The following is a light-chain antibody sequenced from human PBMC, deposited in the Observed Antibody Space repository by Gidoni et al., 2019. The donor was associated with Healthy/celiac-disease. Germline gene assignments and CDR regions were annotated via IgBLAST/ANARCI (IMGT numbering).Light chain of an antibody. CDR1: QSISTY. CDR2: DAS. V-gene: IGKV1-33*01. J-gene: IGKJ1*01. Sequence: IQMTQSPSSLSASVGDRATLTCQASQSISTYLNWYQQKPGKAPKLLIYDASNLETGIPSRFSGSGSGTEFTFTISSLQPEDIAAYYCQQYDNLPWTFGQGTKVEIK. CDR3: QQYDNLPWT.